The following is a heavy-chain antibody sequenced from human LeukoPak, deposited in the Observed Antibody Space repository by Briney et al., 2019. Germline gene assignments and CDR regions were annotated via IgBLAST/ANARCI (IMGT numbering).Heavy chain of an antibody. CDR1: GYSFTSYW. Sequence: GESLKISCKGSGYSFTSYWIGWVRQMPGKGLEWMGIIYPGDSDTRYSPSFQGQVTISADKSISTAYLQWSSLKASDTAMYYYARQPSNYYDSSGYYDDAFDIWGQGTMVTVS. CDR3: ARQPSNYYDSSGYYDDAFDI. CDR2: IYPGDSDT. D-gene: IGHD3-22*01. V-gene: IGHV5-51*01. J-gene: IGHJ3*02.